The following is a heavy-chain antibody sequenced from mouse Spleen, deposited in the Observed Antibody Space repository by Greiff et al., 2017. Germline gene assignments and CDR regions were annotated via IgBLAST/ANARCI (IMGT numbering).Heavy chain of an antibody. CDR3: ARSGGYDGGRYFDV. J-gene: IGHJ1*01. V-gene: IGHV1-55*01. Sequence: QVQLQQPGAELVKPGASVKMSCKASGYTFTSYWITWVKQRPGQGLEWIGDIYPGSGSTNYNEKFKSKATLTVDTSSSTAYMQLSSLTSEDSAVYYCARSGGYDGGRYFDVWGAGTTVTVSS. CDR1: GYTFTSYW. CDR2: IYPGSGST. D-gene: IGHD2-2*01.